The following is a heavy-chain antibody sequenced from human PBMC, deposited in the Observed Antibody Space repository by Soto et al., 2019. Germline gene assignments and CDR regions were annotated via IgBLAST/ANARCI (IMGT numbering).Heavy chain of an antibody. Sequence: CKGSGDTFSTYTIALMRQVPRQGLEWMGGIIPRSATSNYAQKFQGRVTITADESTSTAYMELSSLRSEDTAVYYCAREGLVLVPTTVNSDYYYYAMDVWGQGTTVTVSS. CDR1: GDTFSTYT. D-gene: IGHD2-2*01. CDR2: IIPRSATS. CDR3: AREGLVLVPTTVNSDYYYYAMDV. J-gene: IGHJ6*02. V-gene: IGHV1-69*01.